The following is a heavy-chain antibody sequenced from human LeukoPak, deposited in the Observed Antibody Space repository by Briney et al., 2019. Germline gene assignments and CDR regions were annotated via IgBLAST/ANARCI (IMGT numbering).Heavy chain of an antibody. V-gene: IGHV5-51*01. CDR2: IYPGDSDS. Sequence: GESLKISCKASGHIFTNYWIAWVRQMPGKGLEWMGIIYPGDSDSRYSPSFQGHVTISADKSISTAYMELSRLRSDDTAVYYCARDGLSHHGSSGPDYWGQGTLVTVSS. CDR3: ARDGLSHHGSSGPDY. D-gene: IGHD3-22*01. J-gene: IGHJ4*02. CDR1: GHIFTNYW.